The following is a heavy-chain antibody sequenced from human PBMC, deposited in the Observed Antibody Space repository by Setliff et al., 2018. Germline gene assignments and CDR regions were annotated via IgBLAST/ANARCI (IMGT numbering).Heavy chain of an antibody. CDR1: GGSFSGYY. J-gene: IGHJ4*02. Sequence: PSETLSLTCTVSGGSFSGYYWSWIRQPPGKGLEWIGYIHTSGTTKYNPSLKSRVTISIDTSKSQFSLNLSSVTAADTAVYYCARIAYGSGSYYFDYWGQGTLVTVSS. D-gene: IGHD3-10*01. CDR2: IHTSGTT. CDR3: ARIAYGSGSYYFDY. V-gene: IGHV4-4*08.